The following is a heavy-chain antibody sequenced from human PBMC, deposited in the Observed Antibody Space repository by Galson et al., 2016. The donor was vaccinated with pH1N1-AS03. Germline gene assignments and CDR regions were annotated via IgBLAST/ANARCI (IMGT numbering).Heavy chain of an antibody. CDR3: GSESTTMARYFDY. J-gene: IGHJ4*02. CDR2: FFPSGST. CDR1: GGSISSYF. V-gene: IGHV4-4*07. D-gene: IGHD4/OR15-4a*01. Sequence: LSLTCTVSGGSISSYFWSWIRQPAGKGLEWIGRFFPSGSTYYNPSLKSRVTVSVDTARNQFSLKLSSVTAADTAVYYCGSESTTMARYFDYWGQGALVTVSS.